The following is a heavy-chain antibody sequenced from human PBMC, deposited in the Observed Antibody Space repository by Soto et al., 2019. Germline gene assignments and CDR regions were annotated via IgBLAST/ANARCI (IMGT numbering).Heavy chain of an antibody. CDR1: GFTFSSYA. V-gene: IGHV3-23*01. CDR3: AADLKPNTYYDYVWGSHTLDY. Sequence: PGGSLRLSCAASGFTFSSYAMSWVRQAPGKXLEWASAISGSGGSTYYADSVKGRFTISRDNSKNTLYLQMNSLRAEDTAVYYCAADLKPNTYYDYVWGSHTLDYWGQGTLVTVSS. CDR2: ISGSGGST. J-gene: IGHJ4*02. D-gene: IGHD3-16*01.